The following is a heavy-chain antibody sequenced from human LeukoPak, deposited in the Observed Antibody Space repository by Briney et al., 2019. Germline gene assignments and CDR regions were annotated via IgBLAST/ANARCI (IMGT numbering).Heavy chain of an antibody. Sequence: SETLSLTCTVSGGSISSGSYYWSWIRQPAGKGLEWIGRIYTSGSTNYNPSLKSRVTISVDTSKNQFSLKLSSVTAADTAVYYCARDRGYGSGGYSWFDPWGQGTLVTVSS. V-gene: IGHV4-61*02. CDR2: IYTSGST. D-gene: IGHD3-10*01. J-gene: IGHJ5*02. CDR3: ARDRGYGSGGYSWFDP. CDR1: GGSISSGSYY.